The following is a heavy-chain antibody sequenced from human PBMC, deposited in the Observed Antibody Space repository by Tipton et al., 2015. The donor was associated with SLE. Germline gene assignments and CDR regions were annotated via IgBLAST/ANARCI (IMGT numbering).Heavy chain of an antibody. V-gene: IGHV3-33*03. CDR1: GFIFNNYG. Sequence: SLRLSCAASGFIFNNYGMHWVRQAPGKGLEWVAVAWYDGTSEYYADSVKGRFTISRDNAKNSLYLQMNSLRAEDTAVYYCALLLRGSYSLDYWGQGTLVTVSS. CDR2: AWYDGTSE. CDR3: ALLLRGSYSLDY. J-gene: IGHJ4*02. D-gene: IGHD3-16*01.